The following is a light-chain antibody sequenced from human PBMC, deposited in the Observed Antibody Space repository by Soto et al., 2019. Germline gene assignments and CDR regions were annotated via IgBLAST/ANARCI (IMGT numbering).Light chain of an antibody. CDR1: SRDVGGYNS. CDR2: EVT. V-gene: IGLV2-14*01. CDR3: SSYTSGSALYV. J-gene: IGLJ1*01. Sequence: QSVLAQPASVSGSPGQSITISCTGTSRDVGGYNSVSWYQQHPGKAPKLMIYEVTNRPSGVSNRFSGSKSGNTASLTISGLQAEDEADYYCSSYTSGSALYVFGTGTKVTLL.